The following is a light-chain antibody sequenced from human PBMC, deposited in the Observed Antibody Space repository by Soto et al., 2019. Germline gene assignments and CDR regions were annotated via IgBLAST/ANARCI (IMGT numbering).Light chain of an antibody. V-gene: IGLV2-11*01. J-gene: IGLJ3*02. CDR1: SSDVGGYEH. CDR2: DVN. CDR3: CSYAGSATWV. Sequence: QSALTQPRSVSGSPGQSVTISCTGSSSDVGGYEHVSWYQQGQGKAPQLMIYDVNKRPAGGPDRFSGSKSCNTDSLTISVIQAEDETDYYCCSYAGSATWVFGGGTKLTVL.